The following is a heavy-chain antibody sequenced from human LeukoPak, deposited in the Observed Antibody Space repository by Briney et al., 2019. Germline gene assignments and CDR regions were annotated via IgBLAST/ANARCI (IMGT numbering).Heavy chain of an antibody. CDR2: INHSGST. Sequence: PSETLSLTCPVLGGPFSGNYGGGIRQPPGKGWEWIGEINHSGSTNYTPSLKSRVTISVDTSKTQFSLKLSSVTAADTAVYYCARGGGSSWELDYWGQGTLVTVSS. CDR1: GGPFSGNY. J-gene: IGHJ4*02. CDR3: ARGGGSSWELDY. V-gene: IGHV4-34*01. D-gene: IGHD6-13*01.